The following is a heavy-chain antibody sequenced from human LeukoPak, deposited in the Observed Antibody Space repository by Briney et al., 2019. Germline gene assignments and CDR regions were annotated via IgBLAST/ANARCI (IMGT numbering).Heavy chain of an antibody. CDR2: IHGSGNT. D-gene: IGHD2-15*01. Sequence: SETLSLTCSVSGGSISDYYWRWVRQPPGKGLEWIGYIHGSGNTKYNPSLKSRVTISVDTSTNQFSLKLSSVTAADTAVYYCARLSRYCSGGSCYGENWFDHWGQGTLVTVSS. CDR1: GGSISDYY. CDR3: ARLSRYCSGGSCYGENWFDH. V-gene: IGHV4-59*01. J-gene: IGHJ5*02.